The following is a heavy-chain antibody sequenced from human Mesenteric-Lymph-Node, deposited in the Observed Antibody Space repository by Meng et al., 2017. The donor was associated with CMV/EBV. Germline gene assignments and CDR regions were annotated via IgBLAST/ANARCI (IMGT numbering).Heavy chain of an antibody. CDR3: ASEPGYCSGTSCYGGWFDP. D-gene: IGHD2-2*01. Sequence: SFSGYYWSWNRQPPGKGLEWIGEINHSGSTNYNPSLKSRVTISVDTSKNQFSLKLSSVTAADTAVYYCASEPGYCSGTSCYGGWFDPWGQGTLVTVSS. V-gene: IGHV4-34*01. J-gene: IGHJ5*02. CDR1: SFSGYY. CDR2: INHSGST.